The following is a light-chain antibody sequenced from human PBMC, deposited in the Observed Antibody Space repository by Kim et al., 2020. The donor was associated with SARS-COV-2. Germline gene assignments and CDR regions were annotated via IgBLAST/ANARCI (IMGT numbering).Light chain of an antibody. CDR1: QTLSRNQ. J-gene: IGKJ1*01. CDR3: QQYGNSRT. CDR2: GAS. Sequence: EIVLTQSPGTLSLSPGERATLSCRASQTLSRNQLAWYQQKPGQVPRLLIYGASSRATGIPDRFSGRGSGTDFSLTINRLEPEDCAVYYCQQYGNSRTFGQGTKVEIK. V-gene: IGKV3-20*01.